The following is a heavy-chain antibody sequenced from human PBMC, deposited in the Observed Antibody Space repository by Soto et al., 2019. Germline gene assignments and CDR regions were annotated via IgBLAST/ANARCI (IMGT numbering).Heavy chain of an antibody. V-gene: IGHV3-23*01. CDR1: GFTFSSYA. D-gene: IGHD6-13*01. CDR3: AKAAGSSWGTEHFQH. J-gene: IGHJ1*01. CDR2: ITGSGGDT. Sequence: GGSLRLSCAASGFTFSSYAMSWVRQAPGKGLEWVSLITGSGGDTYYADSVKARFTISSDNSRNTLYLQMNSLRAEDTAVYYCAKAAGSSWGTEHFQHWGQGTLVTVSS.